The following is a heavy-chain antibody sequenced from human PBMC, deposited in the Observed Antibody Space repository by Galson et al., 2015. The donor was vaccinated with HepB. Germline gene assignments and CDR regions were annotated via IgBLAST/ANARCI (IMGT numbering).Heavy chain of an antibody. CDR2: IYYSGST. Sequence: SLTCTVSGGSISSGDYYWSWIRQPPGKGLEWIGYIYYSGSTYYNPSLKSRVTISVDTSKNQFSLKLSSVTAADTAVYYCARGPTPNAQRFDPWGQGTLVTVSS. J-gene: IGHJ5*02. V-gene: IGHV4-30-4*01. CDR3: ARGPTPNAQRFDP. CDR1: GGSISSGDYY.